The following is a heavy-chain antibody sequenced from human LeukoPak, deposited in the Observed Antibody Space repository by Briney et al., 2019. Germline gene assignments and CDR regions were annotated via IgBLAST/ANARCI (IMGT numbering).Heavy chain of an antibody. CDR1: GYTFTRYY. Sequence: ASVKVSCKASGYTFTRYYMHWVRQAPGQGLEWMGMINPSGGSTSYAQKFQGRVTMTRDTATSTVYMELSSLRSEDTAVYYCARDGLYDFWSGYYTTIEYWGQGTLVTVS. D-gene: IGHD3-3*01. CDR3: ARDGLYDFWSGYYTTIEY. CDR2: INPSGGST. J-gene: IGHJ4*02. V-gene: IGHV1-46*03.